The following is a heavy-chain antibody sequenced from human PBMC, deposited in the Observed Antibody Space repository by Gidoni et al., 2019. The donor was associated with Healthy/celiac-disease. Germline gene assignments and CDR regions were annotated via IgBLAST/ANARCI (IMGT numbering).Heavy chain of an antibody. J-gene: IGHJ5*02. D-gene: IGHD6-13*01. V-gene: IGHV4-34*01. CDR1: GGSFSGYY. CDR2: INHSGST. CDR3: ARVVAAAGTKWFDP. Sequence: QVQLQQWGAGLLKPSETLSLTCAVYGGSFSGYYWSWIRQPPGKGLEWIGEINHSGSTNYNPSLKSRGTISVDTSKNQFSLKLSSVTAADTAVYYCARVVAAAGTKWFDPWGQGTLVTVSA.